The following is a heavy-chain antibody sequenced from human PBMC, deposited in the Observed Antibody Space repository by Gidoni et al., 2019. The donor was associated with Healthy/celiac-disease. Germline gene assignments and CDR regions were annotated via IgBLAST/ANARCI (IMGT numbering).Heavy chain of an antibody. CDR1: GFTFGDYA. CDR3: TRAGEWPDTEEPILDY. V-gene: IGHV3-49*03. CDR2: IRSKAYGGTT. D-gene: IGHD3-10*01. J-gene: IGHJ4*02. Sequence: EVQLVESGGGLVQPGRSLRLSCTASGFTFGDYAMSWFRQAPGKGLEWVGFIRSKAYGGTTEYAASVKGRFTISRDDSKSIAYLQMNSLKTEDTAVYYCTRAGEWPDTEEPILDYWGQGTLVTVSS.